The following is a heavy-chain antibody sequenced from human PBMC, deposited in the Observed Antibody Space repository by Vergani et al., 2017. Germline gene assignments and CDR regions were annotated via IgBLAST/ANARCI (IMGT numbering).Heavy chain of an antibody. V-gene: IGHV1-18*01. CDR2: ISAYNGNT. J-gene: IGHJ5*02. D-gene: IGHD2-2*01. CDR1: GYTLTELS. CDR3: ARSPLIQLGWFDP. Sequence: QVQLVQSGAEVKKPGASVKVSCKVSGYTLTELSMHWVRQAPGKGLEWMGWISAYNGNTNYAQKLQGRVTMTTDTSTSTAYMELRSLRSDDTAVYYCARSPLIQLGWFDPWGQGTLVTVSS.